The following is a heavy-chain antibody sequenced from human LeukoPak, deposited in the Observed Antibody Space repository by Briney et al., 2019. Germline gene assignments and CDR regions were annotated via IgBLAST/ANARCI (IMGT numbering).Heavy chain of an antibody. D-gene: IGHD2-15*01. CDR2: IYPNSGGT. CDR1: GYTFTGYY. Sequence: ASVKVSCKASGYTFTGYYMHWVRQAPGQGLEWMGWIYPNSGGTIFAQKFQGRVTMTRDTSISTAYMELNSLKSDDTAMYYCARRYCSGGTCYSDYWGQGTLVTVSS. CDR3: ARRYCSGGTCYSDY. V-gene: IGHV1-2*02. J-gene: IGHJ4*02.